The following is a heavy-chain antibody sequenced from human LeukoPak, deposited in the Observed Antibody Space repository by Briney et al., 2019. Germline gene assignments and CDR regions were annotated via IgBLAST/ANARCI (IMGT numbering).Heavy chain of an antibody. V-gene: IGHV3-30*18. D-gene: IGHD3-22*01. CDR2: ISHDGSNK. CDR3: AKDPNYYDSSGYYGAYYYYYMDV. CDR1: GFTFSRYG. J-gene: IGHJ6*03. Sequence: GRSLRLSCAASGFTFSRYGMHWVRQAPGKGLQWVAVISHDGSNKYYADSVKGRFTISRDNSKNTLYLQMNSLRAEDTAVYYCAKDPNYYDSSGYYGAYYYYYMDVWGKGTTVTVSS.